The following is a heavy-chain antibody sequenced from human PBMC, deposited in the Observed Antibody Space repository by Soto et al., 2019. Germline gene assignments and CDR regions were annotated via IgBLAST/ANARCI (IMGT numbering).Heavy chain of an antibody. CDR1: GYSFTSYW. CDR3: ARHLPGTSSGSNWFHX. V-gene: IGHV5-51*01. J-gene: IGHJ5*02. Sequence: PGESLKISCKGSGYSFTSYWIGWVRQMPGKGLELMVIIYAGDSDTRYSPSFQGQVTISAYKSIRTAYLQWSSLKASDTAMYYCARHLPGTSSGSNWFHXWGQVTLVTVSX. D-gene: IGHD6-19*01. CDR2: IYAGDSDT.